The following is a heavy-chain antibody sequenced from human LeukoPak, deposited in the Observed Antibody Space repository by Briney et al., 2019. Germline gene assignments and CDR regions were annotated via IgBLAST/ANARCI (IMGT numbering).Heavy chain of an antibody. CDR1: GFTFSSYG. CDR2: ISYDGSNK. CDR3: ASRDPCSGANCYGLSY. Sequence: GGSLRLSCAASGFTFSSYGMHWVRQAPGKGLEWVAVISYDGSNKYYADSVKGRFTISRDNSKNTLYLQMNSLRVEDTAIYYCASRDPCSGANCYGLSYWGQGTLVTVSS. J-gene: IGHJ4*02. V-gene: IGHV3-30*03. D-gene: IGHD2-15*01.